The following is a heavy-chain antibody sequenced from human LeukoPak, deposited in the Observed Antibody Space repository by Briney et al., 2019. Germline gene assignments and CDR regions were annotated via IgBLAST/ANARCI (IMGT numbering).Heavy chain of an antibody. D-gene: IGHD2-15*01. CDR3: ARGPVVVVAATHYFDS. CDR2: IYDSGTT. J-gene: IGHJ4*02. CDR1: GGSISGYY. V-gene: IGHV4-59*12. Sequence: SETLSLTCTVSGGSISGYYWTWIRQPPGKGLEWIGYIYDSGTTNYNPSLKRRVTILVDTSRKHFSLKLTSVTAADTAVYYCARGPVVVVAATHYFDSWGQGTLVTVSS.